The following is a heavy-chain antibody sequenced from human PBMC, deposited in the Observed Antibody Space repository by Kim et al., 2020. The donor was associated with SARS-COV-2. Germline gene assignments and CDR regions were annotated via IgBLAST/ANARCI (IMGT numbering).Heavy chain of an antibody. Sequence: SETLSLTCTVSGGSISSGGYYWSWIRQHPGKGLEWIGYIYYSGSTYYNPSLKSRVTISVDTSKNQFSLKLSSVTAADTAVYYCASLYGSGSYYRFSWFDPWGQGTLVTVSS. V-gene: IGHV4-31*03. CDR1: GGSISSGGYY. CDR2: IYYSGST. D-gene: IGHD3-10*01. J-gene: IGHJ5*02. CDR3: ASLYGSGSYYRFSWFDP.